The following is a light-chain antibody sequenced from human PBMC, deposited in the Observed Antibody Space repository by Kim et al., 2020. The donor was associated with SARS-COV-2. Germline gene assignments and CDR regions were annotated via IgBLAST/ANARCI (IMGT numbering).Light chain of an antibody. V-gene: IGLV3-1*01. CDR3: LTWDKGTAV. CDR2: QDN. J-gene: IGLJ3*02. CDR1: KLRDTY. Sequence: VAPGQPANITCSGDKLRDTYASGYQQTPGQSPVLIIHQDNKRPSGIPARVSGSNPGNTATLTISGTQATDEAEYYCLTWDKGTAVFGGGTKLTVL.